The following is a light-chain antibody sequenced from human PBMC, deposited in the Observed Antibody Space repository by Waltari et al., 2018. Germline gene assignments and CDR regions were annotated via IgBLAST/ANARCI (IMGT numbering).Light chain of an antibody. CDR2: GTN. CDR1: SSNIGAGYD. J-gene: IGLJ2*01. V-gene: IGLV1-40*01. CDR3: QSYDTSLSVV. Sequence: SVLTQPPSVSGAPGLRVTISCTGSSSNIGAGYDVHWYQHLPGTAPQLLIYGTNNRPSGVPDRFSGSKSGTSASRAITGLQVDDEADYYCQSYDTSLSVVFGGGTKLTVL.